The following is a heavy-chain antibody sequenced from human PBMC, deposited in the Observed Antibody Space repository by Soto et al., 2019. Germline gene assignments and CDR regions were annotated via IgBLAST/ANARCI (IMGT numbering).Heavy chain of an antibody. D-gene: IGHD3-22*01. V-gene: IGHV3-23*01. J-gene: IGHJ6*02. CDR1: GFTVNSHV. CDR3: TRSRGFGGMDV. CDR2: ISGSGDGT. Sequence: GGSLRLSCAASGFTVNSHVMSWVRQAPGKGLEWVSSISGSGDGTYYGDSVKGRFTISRDSSSSTVYLEMKNLRGEDTAVYFCTRSRGFGGMDVWGQGTTVTVSS.